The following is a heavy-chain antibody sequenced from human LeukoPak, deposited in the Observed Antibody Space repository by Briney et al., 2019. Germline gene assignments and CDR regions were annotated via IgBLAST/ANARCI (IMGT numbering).Heavy chain of an antibody. D-gene: IGHD3-16*01. CDR2: ISSDGTST. V-gene: IGHV3-74*01. CDR1: GFTFSSYG. Sequence: GGSLRLSCAASGFTFSSYGMHWVRQAPGKGLVWVSRISSDGTSTSYADSVKGRFTISRDNAKNTLYLQMNSLRAEDTAVYYCARGGRYYYMDVWGKGTTVTVSS. J-gene: IGHJ6*03. CDR3: ARGGRYYYMDV.